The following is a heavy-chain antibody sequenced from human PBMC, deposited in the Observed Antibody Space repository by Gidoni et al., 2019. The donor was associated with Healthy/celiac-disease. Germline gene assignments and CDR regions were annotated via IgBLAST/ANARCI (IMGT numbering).Heavy chain of an antibody. Sequence: QVQLVQSGAEVKQPGSSVQVSCKASGGTFSSYAISWVRQAPGQGIEWMGGIIPILGTANYAQKFQGRVTITADESTSTAYMELSSLRSEDTAVYYCARDLAPPPTYGEDDYWGQGTLVTVSS. V-gene: IGHV1-69*01. J-gene: IGHJ4*02. D-gene: IGHD4-17*01. CDR2: IIPILGTA. CDR3: ARDLAPPPTYGEDDY. CDR1: GGTFSSYA.